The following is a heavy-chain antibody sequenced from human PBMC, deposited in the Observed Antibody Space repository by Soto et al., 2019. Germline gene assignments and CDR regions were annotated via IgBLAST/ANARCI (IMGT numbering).Heavy chain of an antibody. Sequence: GGSLRLSCAASGFSFRSYYMNWVRQAPGRGLEWVSSISPSSSFLSYADSVKGRFTISRDNARSSVNLQMNSLRAEDTAVYYCARVGTDYGSGSPYYSDYWGQGALVTVSS. J-gene: IGHJ4*02. V-gene: IGHV3-21*06. CDR3: ARVGTDYGSGSPYYSDY. D-gene: IGHD3-10*01. CDR1: GFSFRSYY. CDR2: ISPSSSFL.